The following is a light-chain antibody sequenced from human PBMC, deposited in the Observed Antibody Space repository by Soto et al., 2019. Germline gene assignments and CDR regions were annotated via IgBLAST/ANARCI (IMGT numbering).Light chain of an antibody. J-gene: IGKJ2*01. V-gene: IGKV3-20*01. CDR1: ESISRDY. CDR3: QQYGGAPYT. CDR2: GAS. Sequence: EIVLTQSPGTLSLSPGERVTLSCRASESISRDYLAWYQQRLGQAPRLLIYGASSGATGIPDRFSGSGSGTDFTLTISRLEPEDFAIYYCQQYGGAPYTFGQGTKLEIK.